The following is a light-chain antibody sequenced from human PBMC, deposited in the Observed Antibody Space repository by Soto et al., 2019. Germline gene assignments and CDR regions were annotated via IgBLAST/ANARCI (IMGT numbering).Light chain of an antibody. CDR1: QSVSSY. J-gene: IGKJ1*01. Sequence: EIVLTQSPATLSLSPGERATLSCRASQSVSSYLAWYQQKPGQAPRLLIYDASNRATGIPARFSGSGSGTDFTLTISSLEPEDFAVYYWQQSSNWPGGTFGQGTKVEIK. CDR3: QQSSNWPGGT. V-gene: IGKV3-11*01. CDR2: DAS.